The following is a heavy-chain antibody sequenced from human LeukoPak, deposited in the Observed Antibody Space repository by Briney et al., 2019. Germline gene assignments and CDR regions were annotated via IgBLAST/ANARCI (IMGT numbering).Heavy chain of an antibody. J-gene: IGHJ4*02. CDR3: ARDGGDGYHELDY. Sequence: GASVKVSCKASGYTFTSYYMHWVRQAPGQGLEWMGIINPSGGSTSYAQKFQGRVTMTRDMSTSTVYMELSSLGSEDTAVYYCARDGGDGYHELDYWGQGTLVTVSS. CDR2: INPSGGST. D-gene: IGHD5-24*01. V-gene: IGHV1-46*01. CDR1: GYTFTSYY.